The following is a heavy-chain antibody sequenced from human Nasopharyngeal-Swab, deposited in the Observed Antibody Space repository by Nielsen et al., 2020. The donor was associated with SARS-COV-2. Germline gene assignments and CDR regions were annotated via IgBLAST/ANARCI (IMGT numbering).Heavy chain of an antibody. Sequence: ASVKVSCKVSAYTLTELSIHWVRHAPAKGLEWMGGFDPEDGGTIYAQKFQGRVTMTEDTSTDTAYMELSSLRSEDTAVYYCATAPPIRYGEETGWFDTWGQGTLVTVSS. D-gene: IGHD4-17*01. CDR2: FDPEDGGT. CDR3: ATAPPIRYGEETGWFDT. J-gene: IGHJ5*02. V-gene: IGHV1-24*01. CDR1: AYTLTELS.